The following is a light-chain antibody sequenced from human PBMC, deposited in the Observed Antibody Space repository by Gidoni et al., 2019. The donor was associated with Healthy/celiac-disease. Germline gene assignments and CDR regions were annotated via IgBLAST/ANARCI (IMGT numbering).Light chain of an antibody. Sequence: QSVLTQPPSASGTPGQRVTISCSGSSSNIGSNPVNWYQQLPGTAPKPLIYSNNQRPSGVPDRFSGSKSGTSASLAISGLQSEDEADYYCAAWDDSLNGLYVFGTGTKVTVL. J-gene: IGLJ1*01. CDR2: SNN. V-gene: IGLV1-44*01. CDR1: SSNIGSNP. CDR3: AAWDDSLNGLYV.